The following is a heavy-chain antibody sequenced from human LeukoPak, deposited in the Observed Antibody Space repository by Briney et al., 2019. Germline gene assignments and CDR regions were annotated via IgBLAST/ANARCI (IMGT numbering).Heavy chain of an antibody. D-gene: IGHD3-3*01. J-gene: IGHJ4*02. V-gene: IGHV4-39*01. CDR3: ARSSSYYDFWSGYYGDYFDY. Sequence: SETLSLTCTVSGGSISSSSYYWGWIRQPPGKGLEWIGSIYYSGSTYCDPSLKSRVTISVDTSKNQFSLKLSSVTAADTAVYYCARSSSYYDFWSGYYGDYFDYWGQGTLVTVSS. CDR1: GGSISSSSYY. CDR2: IYYSGST.